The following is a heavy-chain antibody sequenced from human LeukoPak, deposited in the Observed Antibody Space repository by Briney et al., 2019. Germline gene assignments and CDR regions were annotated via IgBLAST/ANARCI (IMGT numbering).Heavy chain of an antibody. CDR1: GFTFSISW. J-gene: IGHJ4*02. D-gene: IGHD2-2*02. CDR2: IKQDGSEK. V-gene: IGHV3-7*01. Sequence: GGSLRHSRAPSGFTFSISWVKWVRQAPGKGLEWVANIKQDGSEKYYLDSVKGRFTISRDNSKNSLYLQMNSLKAEDTAVYGCVVRDASIVGSHWGQGTLVTVSS. CDR3: VVRDASIVGSH.